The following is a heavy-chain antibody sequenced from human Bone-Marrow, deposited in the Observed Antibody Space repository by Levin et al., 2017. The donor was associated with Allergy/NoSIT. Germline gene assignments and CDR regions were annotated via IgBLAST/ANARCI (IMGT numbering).Heavy chain of an antibody. Sequence: ASVKVSCKASGYTFTSYDINWVRQATGQGLEWMGWMNPNSGNTGYAQKFQGRVTMTRNTSISTAYMELSSLRSEDTAVYYCASSVQGGGGSCHGCFRLSAWRPNYDYGMDVWGQGTTVTVSS. CDR1: GYTFTSYD. J-gene: IGHJ6*02. CDR3: ASSVQGGGGSCHGCFRLSAWRPNYDYGMDV. D-gene: IGHD2-15*01. V-gene: IGHV1-8*01. CDR2: MNPNSGNT.